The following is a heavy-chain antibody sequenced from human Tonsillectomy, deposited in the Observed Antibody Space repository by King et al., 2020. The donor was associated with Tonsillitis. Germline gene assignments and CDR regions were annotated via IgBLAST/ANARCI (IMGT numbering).Heavy chain of an antibody. CDR2: ISYDGSNK. J-gene: IGHJ4*02. CDR3: AKGVLEGYSYGLSIDY. D-gene: IGHD5-18*01. CDR1: GFTFTSYG. Sequence: VQLVESGGGVVQPGRSLRLSCAASGFTFTSYGMHWVRRAPGKGLEWVAVISYDGSNKYYADSVKGRCTISRDNSKNTLYLQMNSLRAEDTAVYYCAKGVLEGYSYGLSIDYWGQGTLVTVSS. V-gene: IGHV3-30*18.